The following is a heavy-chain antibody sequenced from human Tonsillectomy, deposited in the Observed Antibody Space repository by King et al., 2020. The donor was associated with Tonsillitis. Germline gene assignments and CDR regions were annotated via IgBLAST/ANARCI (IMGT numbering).Heavy chain of an antibody. J-gene: IGHJ4*02. CDR1: GGSFSGYY. CDR3: AREGAAAGHDY. CDR2: INHSGST. V-gene: IGHV4-34*01. Sequence: VQLQQWGAGLLKPSETLSLTCAVYGGSFSGYYWSWIRQPPGKGLEWIGEINHSGSTNYNPSLKSRVTVSVDTSKNQFSLKLSSVTAADTAVYYCAREGAAAGHDYWGQGTLVTVSS. D-gene: IGHD6-13*01.